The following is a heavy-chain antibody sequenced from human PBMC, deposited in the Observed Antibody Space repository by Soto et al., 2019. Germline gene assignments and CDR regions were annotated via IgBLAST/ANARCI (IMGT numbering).Heavy chain of an antibody. D-gene: IGHD1-26*01. CDR3: ARARELLRPYYFDY. CDR2: IYYSGST. J-gene: IGHJ4*02. V-gene: IGHV4-39*01. CDR1: GGSISSSSYY. Sequence: SETLSLTCTVSGGSISSSSYYWGWIRQPPGKGLEWIGSIYYSGSTYYNPSLKSRVTISVDTSKNQFSLKLSSVTAADTAVYYCARARELLRPYYFDYWGQGTLVTVSS.